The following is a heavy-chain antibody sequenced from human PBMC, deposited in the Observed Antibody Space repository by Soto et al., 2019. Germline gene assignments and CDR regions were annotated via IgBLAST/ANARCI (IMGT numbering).Heavy chain of an antibody. CDR2: IHHSGST. CDR1: GGSFSDYY. V-gene: IGHV4-34*01. CDR3: ASYGRGTYYYGYYFHH. J-gene: IGHJ4*02. Sequence: SETLSLTCAVYGGSFSDYYWTWILQPPGKGLEWIGEIHHSGSTNYNPSLKSRVTISLDTSKNQFSLKLSSVTAADAAVYYCASYGRGTYYYGYYFHHWGQGTPVTVPQ. D-gene: IGHD3-10*01.